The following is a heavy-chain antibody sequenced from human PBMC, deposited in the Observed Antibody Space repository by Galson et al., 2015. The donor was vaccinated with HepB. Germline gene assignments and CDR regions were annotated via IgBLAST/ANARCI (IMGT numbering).Heavy chain of an antibody. Sequence: SLRLSCAASGFTFNTYHMNWVRQAPGKGLEWVSSISSSGDFKYYADSVKGRFTISRDNAKDSLFLQMNSLRAEDTAVYYCARDYRPAFGSGTYYPNWFDPWGQGTLVTVSS. J-gene: IGHJ5*02. CDR3: ARDYRPAFGSGTYYPNWFDP. D-gene: IGHD3-10*01. CDR2: ISSSGDFK. V-gene: IGHV3-21*01. CDR1: GFTFNTYH.